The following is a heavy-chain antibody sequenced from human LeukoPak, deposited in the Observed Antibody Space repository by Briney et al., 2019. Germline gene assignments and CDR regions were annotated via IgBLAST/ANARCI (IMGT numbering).Heavy chain of an antibody. CDR2: ISSNGDSA. Sequence: GESLRLSCAASGFTFNSYAMHWVRQAPGKGLEYVSGISSNGDSAYYVNSVKGRFTISRDNSKNTLYLQMNSLRAEDAAVYYCAKDLAAATSHWGQGTLVTVSS. CDR3: AKDLAAATSH. D-gene: IGHD2-15*01. V-gene: IGHV3-64*01. J-gene: IGHJ4*02. CDR1: GFTFNSYA.